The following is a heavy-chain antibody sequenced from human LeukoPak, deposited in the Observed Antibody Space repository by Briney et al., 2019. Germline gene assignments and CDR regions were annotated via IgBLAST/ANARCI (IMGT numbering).Heavy chain of an antibody. CDR3: ARGGFHGMDV. CDR2: IYTSGST. CDR1: GGSISSGSYY. V-gene: IGHV4-61*02. Sequence: SETLSLTCTVSGGSISSGSYYWSWIRQPAGKGLEWIGRIYTSGSTNYNPSLKSRVTISVDTSKNQFSLKLSSVTAADTAVYYCARGGFHGMDVWGQGTTVTVSS. J-gene: IGHJ6*02. D-gene: IGHD1-26*01.